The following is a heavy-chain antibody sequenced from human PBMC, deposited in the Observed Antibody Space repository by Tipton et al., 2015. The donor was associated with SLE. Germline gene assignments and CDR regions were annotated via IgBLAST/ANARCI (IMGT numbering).Heavy chain of an antibody. CDR2: IYYSGST. V-gene: IGHV4-39*07. D-gene: IGHD6-6*01. J-gene: IGHJ4*02. CDR3: ARLQQLVEDY. CDR1: GGSISSSSYY. Sequence: TLSLTCTVSGGSISSSSYYWGWIRQPPGKGLGWIGSIYYSGSTYYNPSLKSRVTISADTSKNQFSLKLGSVTAADTAVYYCARLQQLVEDYWGQGTLVTVSS.